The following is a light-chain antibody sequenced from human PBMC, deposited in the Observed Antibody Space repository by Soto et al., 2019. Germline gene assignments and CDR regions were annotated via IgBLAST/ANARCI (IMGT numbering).Light chain of an antibody. J-gene: IGLJ2*01. Sequence: QSVLTQPRSVSGAPGQGVTISSTGRSSNIGAGYDVHWYQQLPGTAPKLLIYGNSNRPSGVPDRFSGSKSGTSASLAITGLQAEDETDYYCQSYDSSLSVLVVFGGGTKLTVL. V-gene: IGLV1-40*01. CDR1: SSNIGAGYD. CDR2: GNS. CDR3: QSYDSSLSVLVV.